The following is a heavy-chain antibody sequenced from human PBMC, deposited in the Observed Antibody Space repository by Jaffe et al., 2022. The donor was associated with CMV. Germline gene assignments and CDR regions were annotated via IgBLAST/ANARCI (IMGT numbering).Heavy chain of an antibody. CDR2: MSKSGADI. V-gene: IGHV3-48*02. CDR1: GFSANRFN. Sequence: EVQLVQSGGGLVQPGGSLRLSCSASGFSANRFNMNWVRQFPGRELEWIAHMSKSGADILYANSVKGRFALSRDSVRNSVYLQMNKLRDEDTALYFCARDSQDAAGYYAFDIWGQGVQVTVSS. CDR3: ARDSQDAAGYYAFDI. D-gene: IGHD3-22*01. J-gene: IGHJ4*02.